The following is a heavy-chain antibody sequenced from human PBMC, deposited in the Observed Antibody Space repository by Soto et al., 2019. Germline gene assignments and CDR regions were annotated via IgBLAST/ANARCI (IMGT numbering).Heavy chain of an antibody. D-gene: IGHD1-20*01. CDR3: AKAKNDYNWDNRPTFDY. CDR2: ISANDVGT. J-gene: IGHJ4*02. CDR1: GFTLRSYA. V-gene: IGHV3-23*01. Sequence: GGSLRLCCAASGFTLRSYAMTWIRQAPGKGLEWVSLISANDVGTYYAESVKTRFTISTDQSRNTVYLQMDSLRADDTAIYYCAKAKNDYNWDNRPTFDYWGQGALVTVSS.